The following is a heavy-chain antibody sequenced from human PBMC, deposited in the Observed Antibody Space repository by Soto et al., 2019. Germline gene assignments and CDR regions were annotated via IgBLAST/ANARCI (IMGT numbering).Heavy chain of an antibody. Sequence: SETLSLTCTVSRVSMSDYFWSWIRQPPGKGLEWIGYIFHTGSTNYNPSLNSRVTISLDTSKKQFSLKLNSVTAADTAVYYCARGHLWLEDWGQGTVVTVSS. J-gene: IGHJ4*02. CDR2: IFHTGST. D-gene: IGHD3-3*01. V-gene: IGHV4-4*09. CDR1: RVSMSDYF. CDR3: ARGHLWLED.